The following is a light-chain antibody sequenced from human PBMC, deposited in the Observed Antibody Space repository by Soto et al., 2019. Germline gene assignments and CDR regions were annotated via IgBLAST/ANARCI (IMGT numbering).Light chain of an antibody. CDR1: SSNIGSNY. J-gene: IGLJ2*01. CDR2: SNN. CDR3: AAWDDSLNGVV. Sequence: QSVLTQPPSASATPGQRVTISCSGSSSNIGSNYVYWYQQLPGTAPKLLIYSNNQRPSGVPDRFSGSKSGTSASLAISGLQSEDEADYYCAAWDDSLNGVVFGGGTKLTVL. V-gene: IGLV1-44*01.